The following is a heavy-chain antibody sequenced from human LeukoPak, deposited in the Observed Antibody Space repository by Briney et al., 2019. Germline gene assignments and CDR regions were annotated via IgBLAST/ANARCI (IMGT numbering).Heavy chain of an antibody. Sequence: PGTSLRLSCAASGFTFSSYAMHWVRLAPGKGLDLVAVISCDAGNKYYADSVKGRVTISRDNSKNTLFLQMNSLRTEETSVYSCARGFYTGYSTGWYGWVDFWGQGTLVTVSS. V-gene: IGHV3-30*14. CDR1: GFTFSSYA. CDR2: ISCDAGNK. CDR3: ARGFYTGYSTGWYGWVDF. D-gene: IGHD6-19*01. J-gene: IGHJ4*02.